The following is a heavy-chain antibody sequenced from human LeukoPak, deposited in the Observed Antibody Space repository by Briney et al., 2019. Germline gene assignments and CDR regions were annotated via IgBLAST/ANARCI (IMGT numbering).Heavy chain of an antibody. Sequence: WASVKVSCKASGYTFTSYDINWVRQAPGQGLEWMGWMNPNSGNTGYAQKFQGRVTMTRNTSISTAYMELSSLRSEDTAVYYCARGSRSSSWYYFDYWGQGTLVTVSS. CDR1: GYTFTSYD. CDR2: MNPNSGNT. J-gene: IGHJ4*02. V-gene: IGHV1-8*01. D-gene: IGHD6-13*01. CDR3: ARGSRSSSWYYFDY.